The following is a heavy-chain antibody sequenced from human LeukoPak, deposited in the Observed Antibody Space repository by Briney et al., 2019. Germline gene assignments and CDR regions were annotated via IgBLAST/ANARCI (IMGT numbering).Heavy chain of an antibody. CDR3: ARTPRYDFWSGYLFDY. V-gene: IGHV1-18*01. D-gene: IGHD3-3*01. J-gene: IGHJ4*02. CDR1: GYTFTTYG. Sequence: ASVKVSCKASGYTFTTYGVGWVRQAPGLGLEWMGWISAYTGDTSYAQKLQGRVTMTTDTSTSTAYMELRSLRSDDTAVYYCARTPRYDFWSGYLFDYWGQGTLVTVSS. CDR2: ISAYTGDT.